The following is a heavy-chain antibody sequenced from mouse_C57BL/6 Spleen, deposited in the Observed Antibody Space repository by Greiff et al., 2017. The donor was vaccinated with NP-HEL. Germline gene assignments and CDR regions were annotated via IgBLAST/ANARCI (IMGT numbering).Heavy chain of an antibody. CDR2: IHPNSGST. CDR1: GYTFTSYW. D-gene: IGHD1-1*01. J-gene: IGHJ4*01. Sequence: QVQLQQPGAELVKPGASVKLSCKASGYTFTSYWMHWVKQRPGQGLEWIGMIHPNSGSTNYNEKFKSKATLTVDKSYSTAYMQLSSLTSEDSAVYYCARGYYGSSSAMDYWGQGTSVTVSS. CDR3: ARGYYGSSSAMDY. V-gene: IGHV1-64*01.